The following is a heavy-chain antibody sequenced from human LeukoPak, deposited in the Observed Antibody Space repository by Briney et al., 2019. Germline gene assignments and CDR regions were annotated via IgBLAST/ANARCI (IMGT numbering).Heavy chain of an antibody. V-gene: IGHV4-59*08. D-gene: IGHD1-26*01. Sequence: AETLSLTCSVSGGSITNYYWSWIRQSPGKGLEWIGFIYNTGRTNYNPSLQSRVTMSIDTSKNQFSLKLSSVTAADTAVYYCARQGELAIDYWGQGTLVTVSS. CDR1: GGSITNYY. CDR3: ARQGELAIDY. CDR2: IYNTGRT. J-gene: IGHJ4*02.